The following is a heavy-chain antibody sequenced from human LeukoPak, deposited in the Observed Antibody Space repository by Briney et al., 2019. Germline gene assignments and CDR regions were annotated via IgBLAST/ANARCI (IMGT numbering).Heavy chain of an antibody. CDR2: ITSSSSYK. V-gene: IGHV3-21*01. CDR1: GFTFSSYT. D-gene: IGHD2-15*01. CDR3: ARDEGYCSANSCYYYGTDV. J-gene: IGHJ6*02. Sequence: GGSLRLSCAASGFTFSSYTMNWVRQAPGKGLEWVSSITSSSSYKYYVDSVKGRFTISRDNAKNSLYLQMNSLGAEDTAVYYCARDEGYCSANSCYYYGTDVWGQGTTVTVSS.